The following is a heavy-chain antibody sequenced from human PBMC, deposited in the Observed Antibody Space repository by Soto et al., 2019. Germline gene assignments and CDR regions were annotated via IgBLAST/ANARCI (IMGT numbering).Heavy chain of an antibody. Sequence: TLSLTCTVSGGSISSGGYYWSWIRQHPGKGLEWIGYIYYSGSTYYNPSLKSRVTISVDTSKNQFSLKLSSVTAADTAVYYCAGYSSRMNDAFDIWGQGTMVTVSS. D-gene: IGHD6-13*01. CDR2: IYYSGST. CDR3: AGYSSRMNDAFDI. J-gene: IGHJ3*02. V-gene: IGHV4-31*03. CDR1: GGSISSGGYY.